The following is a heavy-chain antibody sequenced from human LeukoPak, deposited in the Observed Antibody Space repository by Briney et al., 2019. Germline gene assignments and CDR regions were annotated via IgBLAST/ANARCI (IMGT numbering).Heavy chain of an antibody. V-gene: IGHV4-34*01. Sequence: KPSETLSLTCAVYGGSFSGYYWSWIRQPPGKGLEWIGEINHSGSTNYNPSLKSRVTISVDTSKNQFSLKLSSVTAADTAVYYCATARTVDYYYYYMDVWGKGTTVTVSS. D-gene: IGHD4-11*01. CDR3: ATARTVDYYYYYMDV. CDR2: INHSGST. CDR1: GGSFSGYY. J-gene: IGHJ6*03.